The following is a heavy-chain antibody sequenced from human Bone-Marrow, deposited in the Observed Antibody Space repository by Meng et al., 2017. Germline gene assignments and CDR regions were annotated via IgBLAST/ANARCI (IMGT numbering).Heavy chain of an antibody. CDR1: GFTFMSYA. CDR2: VSYDGNDK. D-gene: IGHD6-13*01. Sequence: GGSLRLSCAASGFTFMSYAMHWVRQAPGKGLEWVAGVSYDGNDKYYAESVKGRFTISRDNAKNSLYLQMNSLRAEDTAVYYCASSNSSSWYLVDYYYGMDVWGQGTTVTVSS. CDR3: ASSNSSSWYLVDYYYGMDV. V-gene: IGHV3-30-3*01. J-gene: IGHJ6*02.